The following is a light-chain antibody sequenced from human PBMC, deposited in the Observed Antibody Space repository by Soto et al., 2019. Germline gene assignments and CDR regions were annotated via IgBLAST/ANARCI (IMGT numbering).Light chain of an antibody. CDR3: QKYNIVPWT. Sequence: DIQMTQSPSSLSASVGDRVSITCRASQGISNYLAWYQQKPGKVPKLLIYAASTLQSGVPSRFSGSGSGTDLTLTISRLQPEDVATYYCQKYNIVPWTFGPGTKVEIK. V-gene: IGKV1-27*01. CDR2: AAS. CDR1: QGISNY. J-gene: IGKJ1*01.